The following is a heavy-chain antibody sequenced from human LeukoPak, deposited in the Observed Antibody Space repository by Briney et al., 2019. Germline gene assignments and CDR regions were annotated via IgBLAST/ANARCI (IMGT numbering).Heavy chain of an antibody. CDR3: ARGEYDPSGYYSSFQY. V-gene: IGHV4-59*01. D-gene: IGHD3-22*01. CDR1: GGSISSYY. CDR2: IYNSGST. Sequence: SETLSLTCTVSGGSISSYYWSWIRQPPGKGLEWIGYIYNSGSTNYNPSLKSRVTISVDTSKNQFSLKLNSVTAADTAVYYCARGEYDPSGYYSSFQYWGQGTLVTVSS. J-gene: IGHJ1*01.